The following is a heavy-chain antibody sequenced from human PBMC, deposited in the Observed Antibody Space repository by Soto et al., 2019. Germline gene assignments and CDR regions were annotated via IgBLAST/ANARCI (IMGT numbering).Heavy chain of an antibody. CDR2: IYPGDSDT. Sequence: GESLKISCKGSGYSFTSYWIGWVRQMPGKGLEWMGIIYPGDSDTRYSPSFQGQVTISADKSISTAYLQWSSLKASDTAMYYCARQRGYCSSTSCYEGSFFDYWGQGTLVTVPQ. J-gene: IGHJ4*02. CDR3: ARQRGYCSSTSCYEGSFFDY. D-gene: IGHD2-2*01. V-gene: IGHV5-51*01. CDR1: GYSFTSYW.